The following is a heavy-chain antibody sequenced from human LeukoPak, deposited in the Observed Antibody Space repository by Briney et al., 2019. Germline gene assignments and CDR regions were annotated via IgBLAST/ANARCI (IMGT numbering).Heavy chain of an antibody. J-gene: IGHJ5*02. CDR3: ARVGGVWFDP. Sequence: GGSLRLSCAASGFTASSNYMSWVRQAPGKGLEWVSVIYSGGGTHYADSVKGRFTISRDVSKNTLYLQMNSLRAEDTAVYYCARVGGVWFDPWGQGTLVTVSS. CDR1: GFTASSNY. V-gene: IGHV3-66*02. D-gene: IGHD3-16*01. CDR2: IYSGGGT.